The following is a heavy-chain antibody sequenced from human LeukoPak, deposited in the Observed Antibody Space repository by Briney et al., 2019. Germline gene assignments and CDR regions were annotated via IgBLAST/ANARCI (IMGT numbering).Heavy chain of an antibody. CDR3: ASPYCGGDCYSNSNAFDI. CDR1: GFTFSSYA. CDR2: ISYDGSNK. D-gene: IGHD2-21*02. J-gene: IGHJ3*02. Sequence: GGSLRLSCAASGFTFSSYAMHWVRQAPGKGLEWVAVISYDGSNKYYADSVKGRFTISRDNSKNTLYLQMNSLRAEDTAVYYCASPYCGGDCYSNSNAFDIWGQGTMVTVSS. V-gene: IGHV3-30*14.